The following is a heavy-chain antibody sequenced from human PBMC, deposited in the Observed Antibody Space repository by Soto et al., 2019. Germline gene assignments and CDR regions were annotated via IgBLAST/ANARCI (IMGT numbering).Heavy chain of an antibody. CDR1: GSPISDNY. Sequence: SETLSLTCTVSGSPISDNYWSWFRQAPGQGLEWVGYIYYTGTTTYNPSVKSRVTISLDTSKSQFSLILRSVTAADTAVYYCARLGDYYQAFDYSGHETLVTVSS. D-gene: IGHD3-22*01. CDR2: IYYTGTT. V-gene: IGHV4-59*08. CDR3: ARLGDYYQAFDY. J-gene: IGHJ4*01.